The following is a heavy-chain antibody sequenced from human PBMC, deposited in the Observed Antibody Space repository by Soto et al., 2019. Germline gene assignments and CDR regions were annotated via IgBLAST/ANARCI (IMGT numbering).Heavy chain of an antibody. J-gene: IGHJ5*02. CDR3: AKDSPFWSGLGFDP. V-gene: IGHV3-23*01. D-gene: IGHD3-3*01. Sequence: PGGSLRLSCAASVFAFSSYAMSWVRQSPGKGLEWVSAISGSGGSTYYADSVKGRFTISRDNSKNTLYMQMNSLRAEDTAVYYCAKDSPFWSGLGFDPWGQGTLVTVSS. CDR1: VFAFSSYA. CDR2: ISGSGGST.